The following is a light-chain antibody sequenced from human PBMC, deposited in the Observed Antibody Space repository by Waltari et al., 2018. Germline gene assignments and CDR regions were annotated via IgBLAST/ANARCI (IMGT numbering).Light chain of an antibody. V-gene: IGKV3-20*01. CDR3: QKYGTLPAT. CDR1: QSVSRT. Sequence: EIVLTQSPGPLSLSPGERATLSCRASQSVSRTLDWYQQKPGQAPRLLIYDASSRATGIPDRFSGSGSGTDFSLTISRLEPEDFAVYYCQKYGTLPATFGQGTKVEIK. J-gene: IGKJ1*01. CDR2: DAS.